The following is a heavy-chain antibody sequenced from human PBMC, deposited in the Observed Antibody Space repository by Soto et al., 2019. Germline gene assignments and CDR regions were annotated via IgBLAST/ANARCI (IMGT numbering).Heavy chain of an antibody. CDR3: AKDSSSMGEYFQH. J-gene: IGHJ1*01. CDR1: GFTFDDYT. Sequence: GGSLRLSCAASGFTFDDYTMHWVRQAPGKGLEWVSLISWDGGSTYYADSVKGRFTISRDNSKNSLYLQMNSLRTEDTALYYCAKDSSSMGEYFQHWGQGTLVTVSS. D-gene: IGHD6-13*01. V-gene: IGHV3-43*01. CDR2: ISWDGGST.